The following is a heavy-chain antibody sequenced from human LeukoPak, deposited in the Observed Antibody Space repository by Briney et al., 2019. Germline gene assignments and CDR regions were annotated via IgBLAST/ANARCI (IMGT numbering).Heavy chain of an antibody. D-gene: IGHD1-1*01. CDR3: ARRGTGHGMDV. Sequence: GGSLRLSCAASGFTFNNYWIHWDRQVPGKGLVWVSRINNDGSSASYVDSVKGRFTISRDNAMNTLFLQMNSLRAEDTAVYYCARRGTGHGMDVWGQGTTVIVSS. CDR1: GFTFNNYW. V-gene: IGHV3-74*01. CDR2: INNDGSSA. J-gene: IGHJ6*02.